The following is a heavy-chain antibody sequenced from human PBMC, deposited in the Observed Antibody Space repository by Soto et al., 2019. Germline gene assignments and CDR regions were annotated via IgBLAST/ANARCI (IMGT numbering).Heavy chain of an antibody. V-gene: IGHV4-59*08. D-gene: IGHD6-6*01. Sequence: PSETLSLTCTVPGGSISSYYWSWIRQPPGKGLEWIGYIYYSGSTNYNPSLKSRVTISVDTSKNQFSLKLSSVTAADTAVYYCARQVAARDYYYYYMDVWGKGTTVTVSS. CDR3: ARQVAARDYYYYYMDV. CDR1: GGSISSYY. CDR2: IYYSGST. J-gene: IGHJ6*03.